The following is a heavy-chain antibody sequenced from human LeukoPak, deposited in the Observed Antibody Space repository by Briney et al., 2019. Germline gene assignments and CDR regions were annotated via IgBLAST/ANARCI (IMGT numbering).Heavy chain of an antibody. V-gene: IGHV3-23*01. D-gene: IGHD5-24*01. CDR1: GFTFSSYG. J-gene: IGHJ4*02. CDR2: ISGSGGST. CDR3: ARDIKDGYNFGY. Sequence: PGGSLRLSCAASGFTFSSYGMSWVRQAPGKGLEWVSAISGSGGSTYYADSVKGRFTISRDNSKNSLYLQMNSLRAEDTAVYYCARDIKDGYNFGYWGQGTLVTVSS.